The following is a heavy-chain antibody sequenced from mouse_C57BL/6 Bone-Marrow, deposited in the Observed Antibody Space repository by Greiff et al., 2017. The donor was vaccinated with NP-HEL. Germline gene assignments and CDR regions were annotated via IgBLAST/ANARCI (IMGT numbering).Heavy chain of an antibody. CDR3: ARWYGYYGAY. Sequence: QVQLQQSGAELVRPWTSVKVSCKASGYAFTNYLIEWVNQRPGQGLEWIGVINPGSGGTNYNEKFKGKATLSADKSSSTAYMQLSSLTSEDSAVYFCARWYGYYGAYWGQGTLVTVSA. D-gene: IGHD2-3*01. J-gene: IGHJ3*01. CDR1: GYAFTNYL. CDR2: INPGSGGT. V-gene: IGHV1-54*01.